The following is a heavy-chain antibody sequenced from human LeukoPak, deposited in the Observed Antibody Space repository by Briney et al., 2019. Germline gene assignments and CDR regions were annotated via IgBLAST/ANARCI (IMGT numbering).Heavy chain of an antibody. V-gene: IGHV4-39*01. CDR1: GGSISSSSYY. Sequence: PSETLSLTCTVSGGSISSSSYYWGWIRQPPGKGLEWIGSIYYSGSTYYNPSLKSRATIPVDTSKNQFSLKLSSVTAADTAVYYCARLTKGGYTYGHRFDYWGQGTLVTVSS. CDR3: ARLTKGGYTYGHRFDY. D-gene: IGHD5-18*01. CDR2: IYYSGST. J-gene: IGHJ4*02.